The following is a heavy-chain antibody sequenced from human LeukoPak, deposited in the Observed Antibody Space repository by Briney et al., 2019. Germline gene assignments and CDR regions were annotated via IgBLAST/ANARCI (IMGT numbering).Heavy chain of an antibody. CDR1: GYTFTGYY. CDR3: ARDSPTTVVRVTNMDV. CDR2: INPNSGGT. D-gene: IGHD4-23*01. V-gene: IGHV1-2*02. Sequence: ASVKVSCKASGYTFTGYYMHWVRQAPGQGLEWMGWINPNSGGTNYAQKFQGRVTMTRDTSISTAYMELSRLRSDDTAVYYCARDSPTTVVRVTNMDVWGKGTTVTVSS. J-gene: IGHJ6*03.